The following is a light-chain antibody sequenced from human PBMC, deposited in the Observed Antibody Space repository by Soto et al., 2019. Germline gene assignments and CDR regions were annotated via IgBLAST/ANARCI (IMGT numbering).Light chain of an antibody. CDR3: QQYNNWMWT. Sequence: EIVMTQSPASLSVSPGERATLSCRASQSVSSNLAWYQQKPGQAPRLLIHGASARATGIPDRFSGSGSGTEFTLTISCLQSEDVAVYYCQQYNNWMWTFGQGTKVEFK. V-gene: IGKV3-15*01. CDR1: QSVSSN. J-gene: IGKJ1*01. CDR2: GAS.